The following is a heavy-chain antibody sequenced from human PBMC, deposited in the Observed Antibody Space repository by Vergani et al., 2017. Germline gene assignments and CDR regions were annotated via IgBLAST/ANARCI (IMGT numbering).Heavy chain of an antibody. CDR2: INTGGTI. CDR1: GDFGMRSYW. CDR3: ARVSMGCSMNSCYHY. J-gene: IGHJ4*02. D-gene: IGHD3-22*01. Sequence: QVQLQESGPGLVKPSQTLSLTCEVSGDFGMRSYWWHWVRQSPEKGLEWIGEINTGGTINYNPSLKSRVSISLDTSRSQFSLNLDFVTAADTARYYCARVSMGCSMNSCYHYWGQGIPVTVAS. V-gene: IGHV4-4*02.